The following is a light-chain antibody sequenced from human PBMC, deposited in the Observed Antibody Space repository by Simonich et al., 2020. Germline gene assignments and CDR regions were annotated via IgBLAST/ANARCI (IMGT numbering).Light chain of an antibody. CDR3: QQYNNWPPNT. CDR1: QSVSSN. J-gene: IGKJ2*01. CDR2: GAS. Sequence: EIVMTQSPATLSVSPGERATLSCRASQSVSSNLAWYQQKPGQPPRLLIYGASTRATGIPARFGCSGSGTEFTLTISSLQSEDFAVYYCQQYNNWPPNTFGQGTKLEIK. V-gene: IGKV3-15*01.